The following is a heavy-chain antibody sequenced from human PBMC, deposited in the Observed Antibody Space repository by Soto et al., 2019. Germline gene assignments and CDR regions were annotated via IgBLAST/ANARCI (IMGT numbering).Heavy chain of an antibody. Sequence: QVQLQQWGAGLLKPSETLSLTCAVYGGSFSGYYWSWIRQPPGKGLEWIGEINHSGSTNYNPSLKRRVNISVDTSKNQFSLKLSSVTAADTAVYYCARGLIVVVPAAMQTYDAFDIWGQGTMVTVSS. CDR3: ARGLIVVVPAAMQTYDAFDI. CDR2: INHSGST. V-gene: IGHV4-34*01. D-gene: IGHD2-2*01. CDR1: GGSFSGYY. J-gene: IGHJ3*02.